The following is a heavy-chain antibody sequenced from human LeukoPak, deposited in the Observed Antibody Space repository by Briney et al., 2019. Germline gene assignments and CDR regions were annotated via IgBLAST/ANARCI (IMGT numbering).Heavy chain of an antibody. CDR3: ARWSCDY. V-gene: IGHV3-33*01. Sequence: PGGFLRLSCAASGFTFSSYGMQWVRQAPGKGLEWVAVIWYDGSEKYYADSVKGRFTISRDNSKNTLFLKMSSLTAEDTAVYYYARWSCDYWGQGTLVTVSS. CDR2: IWYDGSEK. CDR1: GFTFSSYG. J-gene: IGHJ4*02.